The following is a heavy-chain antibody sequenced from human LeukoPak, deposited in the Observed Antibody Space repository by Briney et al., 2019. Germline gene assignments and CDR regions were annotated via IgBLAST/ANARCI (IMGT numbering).Heavy chain of an antibody. J-gene: IGHJ6*03. CDR2: INHSGST. V-gene: IGHV4-34*01. CDR1: GGSFSGYY. CDR3: ARGGPYCSSTSCYAGRLYYYYYMDV. D-gene: IGHD2-2*01. Sequence: PSETLSLTCAVYGGSFSGYYWSWIRQPPGKGLEWIGEINHSGSTNYNPSLKSRVTISVDTSKNQFSLKLSSVTAADTAVYYCARGGPYCSSTSCYAGRLYYYYYMDVWGKGTTVTVSS.